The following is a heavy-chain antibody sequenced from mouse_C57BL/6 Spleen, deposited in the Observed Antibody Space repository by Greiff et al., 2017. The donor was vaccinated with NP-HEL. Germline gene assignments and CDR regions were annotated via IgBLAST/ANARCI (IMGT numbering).Heavy chain of an antibody. Sequence: QVQLQQSGAELVRPGTSVKLSCKASGYTFTSYWMHWVKQRPGQGLEWIGVIDPSDSYTNYNQKFKGKATLTVDTSSSTAYMQLSSLTSEDSAVYYCALPTQLGAMDYWGQGTSVTVSS. J-gene: IGHJ4*01. D-gene: IGHD5-5*01. CDR1: GYTFTSYW. V-gene: IGHV1-59*01. CDR3: ALPTQLGAMDY. CDR2: IDPSDSYT.